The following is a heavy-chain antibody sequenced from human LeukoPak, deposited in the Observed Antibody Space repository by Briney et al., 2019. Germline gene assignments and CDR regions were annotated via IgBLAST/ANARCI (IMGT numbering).Heavy chain of an antibody. CDR3: ARELRFLEWLLFDP. CDR1: GFTFSSYS. D-gene: IGHD3-3*01. CDR2: ISSSSSYI. Sequence: GESLRLSCAASGFTFSSYSMNWARQAPGKGLEWVSSISSSSSYIYYADSVKGRFTISRDNAKNSLYLQMNSLRAEDTAVYYCARELRFLEWLLFDPWGQGTLVTVSS. V-gene: IGHV3-21*01. J-gene: IGHJ5*02.